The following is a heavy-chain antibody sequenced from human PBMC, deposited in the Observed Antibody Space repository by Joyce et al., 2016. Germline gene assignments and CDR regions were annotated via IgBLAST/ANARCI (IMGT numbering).Heavy chain of an antibody. V-gene: IGHV1-69*01. CDR3: ARAGYCSGGSCLNWFDP. CDR2: IIPSFGTA. J-gene: IGHJ5*02. D-gene: IGHD2-15*01. CDR1: GGTFSSYA. Sequence: QVQLVQSGAEVKKPGSSVKVSCKVSGGTFSSYAISWVRQAPGQGLEWRGGIIPSFGTANYGQKFQGRVTMTADESTSTAYMELSSLRSEDTAVYYCARAGYCSGGSCLNWFDPWGQGTLVTVSS.